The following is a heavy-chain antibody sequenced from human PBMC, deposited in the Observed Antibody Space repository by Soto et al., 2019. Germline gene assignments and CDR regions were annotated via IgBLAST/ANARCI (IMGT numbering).Heavy chain of an antibody. CDR2: ISYDGSNK. CDR1: VFTFISYA. D-gene: IGHD3-3*01. J-gene: IGHJ4*02. Sequence: GWSLRLSCAASVFTFISYAMHWVRQAPGKGLEWVAVISYDGSNKYYADSVKGRFTISRDNSKNTLYLQMNSLRAEDTAVYYCARDRITIFGVVIISYYFDYWGQGTLVTVSS. V-gene: IGHV3-30-3*01. CDR3: ARDRITIFGVVIISYYFDY.